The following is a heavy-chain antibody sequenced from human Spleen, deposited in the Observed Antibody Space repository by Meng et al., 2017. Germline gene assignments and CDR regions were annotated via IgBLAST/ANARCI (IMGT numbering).Heavy chain of an antibody. CDR2: IHYSGTT. D-gene: IGHD1-1*01. Sequence: QLLRQALGPRLVKPWDTLSLTCTVSGDSSSSASYDLGWLRQSPGKGLEWIGSIHYSGTTYSNPSLKSRVTMSLDTSKSQFSLNLSSVTAADTAVYYCARDKTTTGYQSGWFDPWGQGTLVTVSS. V-gene: IGHV4-39*07. CDR3: ARDKTTTGYQSGWFDP. J-gene: IGHJ5*02. CDR1: GDSSSSASYD.